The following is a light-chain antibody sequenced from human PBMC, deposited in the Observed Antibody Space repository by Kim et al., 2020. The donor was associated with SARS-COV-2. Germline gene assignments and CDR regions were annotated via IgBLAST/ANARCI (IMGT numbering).Light chain of an antibody. J-gene: IGKJ3*01. CDR3: QQFNTFPRS. Sequence: AFIGDRLTITCRASEGIDSAFAWYQQKPGRAPKRLIYDASTLQSGVPSRFSGSGSGTDCTLTISSLQPEDFASYYCQQFNTFPRSFGPGTKVDIK. CDR1: EGIDSA. CDR2: DAS. V-gene: IGKV1-13*02.